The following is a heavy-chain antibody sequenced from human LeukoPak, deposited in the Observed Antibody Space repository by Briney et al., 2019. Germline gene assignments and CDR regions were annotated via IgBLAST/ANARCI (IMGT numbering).Heavy chain of an antibody. V-gene: IGHV3-11*01. Sequence: GGSLRLSCAASGFTFSDYYMSWIRQAPGKGLEWVSYISSSGSTIYYADSVKGRFTISRDNSRNTLYLQMNSLKTEDTAVYYCSSGGYCSSTRCYGENWGQGTLVTVSS. CDR2: ISSSGSTI. CDR3: SSGGYCSSTRCYGEN. CDR1: GFTFSDYY. J-gene: IGHJ4*02. D-gene: IGHD2-2*01.